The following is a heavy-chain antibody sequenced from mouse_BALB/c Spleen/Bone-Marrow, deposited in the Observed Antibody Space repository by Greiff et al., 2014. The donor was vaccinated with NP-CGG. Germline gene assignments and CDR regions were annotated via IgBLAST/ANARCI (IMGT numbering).Heavy chain of an antibody. Sequence: QVQLQQSGAELARPGASVKMSCKASGYTFTSYTMHWVKQRPGQGLEWIGFINPSSNYTNYNQKFKDKATLTADKSSSTAYMQLISLTSEDSAVYYCARVLRWSLDYWGQGTTLTVSS. V-gene: IGHV1-4*01. CDR1: GYTFTSYT. D-gene: IGHD6-2*01. CDR3: ARVLRWSLDY. J-gene: IGHJ2*01. CDR2: INPSSNYT.